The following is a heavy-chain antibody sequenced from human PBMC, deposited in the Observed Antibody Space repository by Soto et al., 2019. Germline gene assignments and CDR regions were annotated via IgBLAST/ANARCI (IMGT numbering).Heavy chain of an antibody. V-gene: IGHV4-39*01. CDR3: ARLGVWGSYRPQYFDH. CDR1: GASIVSSNLY. J-gene: IGHJ4*02. D-gene: IGHD3-16*02. Sequence: QLPLQESGPGLVKPSETLSLTCTVSGASIVSSNLYWGWVRQPPGKGPEWIGSIYESGSTYFNPSLQSRVTMSVDTSKNQFSLHLTSVTAADTAMYYCARLGVWGSYRPQYFDHWGQGTLVTVSS. CDR2: IYESGST.